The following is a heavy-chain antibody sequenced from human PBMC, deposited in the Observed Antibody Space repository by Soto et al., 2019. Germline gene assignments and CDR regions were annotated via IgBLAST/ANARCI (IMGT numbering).Heavy chain of an antibody. CDR3: ARAPPSLYGDYVGYFDY. Sequence: LSLTCAVSGGSISSGGYSWSWIRQPPGKGLEWIGYIYHSGSTYYNPSLKSRVTISVDRSKNQFSLKLSSVTAADTAVYYCARAPPSLYGDYVGYFDYWGQGTLVTVSS. V-gene: IGHV4-30-2*01. CDR2: IYHSGST. CDR1: GGSISSGGYS. D-gene: IGHD4-17*01. J-gene: IGHJ4*02.